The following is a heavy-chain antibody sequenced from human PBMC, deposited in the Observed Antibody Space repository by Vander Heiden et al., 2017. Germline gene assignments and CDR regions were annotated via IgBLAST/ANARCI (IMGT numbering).Heavy chain of an antibody. CDR1: GGTFSIYA. D-gene: IGHD3-22*01. Sequence: QVQLVPSGAEVKNPGSSVKVSSKASGGTFSIYAVGWVRRAPGQGLGWMGGIIPSFGTAINAQKFQGRVTITADESTSTAYMELSSLRSEDTAVYYCARARDYYDSSGYPDYYFDYWGQGTLVTVSS. CDR2: IIPSFGTA. J-gene: IGHJ4*02. CDR3: ARARDYYDSSGYPDYYFDY. V-gene: IGHV1-69*01.